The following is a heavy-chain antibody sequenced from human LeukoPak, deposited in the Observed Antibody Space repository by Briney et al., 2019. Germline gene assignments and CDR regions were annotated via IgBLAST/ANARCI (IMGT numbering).Heavy chain of an antibody. CDR1: GGSISSGSYY. V-gene: IGHV4-61*02. Sequence: SETLSLTCTVSGGSISSGSYYWSWIRQPGGKGLEWIGRIYTSGSTNYNPSLKSRVTISVDTSKNQFSLKLSSVTAADTAVYYCARGGYCGGDCYFYYWGQGTLVTVSS. D-gene: IGHD2-21*02. CDR2: IYTSGST. CDR3: ARGGYCGGDCYFYY. J-gene: IGHJ4*02.